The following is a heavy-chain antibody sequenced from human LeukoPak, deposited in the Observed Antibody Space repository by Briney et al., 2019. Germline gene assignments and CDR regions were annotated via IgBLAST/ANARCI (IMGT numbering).Heavy chain of an antibody. CDR3: AKDVRARGGGVRGVIITGIDY. D-gene: IGHD3-10*01. CDR1: GFTFDDYA. Sequence: GGSLRLSCAASGFTFDDYAMHWVRQAPGKGLEWVSGISWNSGSIGYADSVKGRFTISRDNAKNSLYLQMNSLRAEDTALYYCAKDVRARGGGVRGVIITGIDYWGQGTLVTVSS. J-gene: IGHJ4*02. V-gene: IGHV3-9*01. CDR2: ISWNSGSI.